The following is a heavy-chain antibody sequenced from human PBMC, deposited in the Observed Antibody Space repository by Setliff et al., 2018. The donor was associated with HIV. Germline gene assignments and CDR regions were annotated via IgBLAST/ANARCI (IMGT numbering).Heavy chain of an antibody. CDR1: GFTFSSYA. CDR2: VSYDGSNR. Sequence: GGSLRLSCAASGFTFSSYAMHWVRQAPGKGLEWVAIVSYDGSNRYYADSVKGRFSISRDNSKNTLYLQINSLRLEDTAVYYCAKGQFYDSSGYHENLFDSWGQGTLVTVSS. V-gene: IGHV3-30*04. J-gene: IGHJ4*02. D-gene: IGHD3-22*01. CDR3: AKGQFYDSSGYHENLFDS.